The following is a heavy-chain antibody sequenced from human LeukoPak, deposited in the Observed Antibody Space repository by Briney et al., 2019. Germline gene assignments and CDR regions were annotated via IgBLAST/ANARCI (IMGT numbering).Heavy chain of an antibody. J-gene: IGHJ3*02. Sequence: GGSLRLSCAASGFTFSSCAMSWVRQAPGKGLEWVSGVNDNGASTYYADSVKDRFTISRDNSKSTLNLQMNSLKTEDTAVYYCTTIVGDRRGAFDIWGQGTMVTVSS. D-gene: IGHD1-26*01. V-gene: IGHV3-23*01. CDR1: GFTFSSCA. CDR3: TTIVGDRRGAFDI. CDR2: VNDNGAST.